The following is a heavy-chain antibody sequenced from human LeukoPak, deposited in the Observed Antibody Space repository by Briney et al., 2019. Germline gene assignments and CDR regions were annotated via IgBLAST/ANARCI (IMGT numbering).Heavy chain of an antibody. Sequence: GGSLRLSCAASGFTFSSYEMNWVRQAPGKGLEWVAVIWYDGSNKYYADSVKGRFTISRDNSKNTLYLQMNSLRAEDTAVYYCARDPPYSSGWYLFDYWGQGTLVTVSS. J-gene: IGHJ4*02. CDR1: GFTFSSYE. V-gene: IGHV3-33*08. D-gene: IGHD6-19*01. CDR3: ARDPPYSSGWYLFDY. CDR2: IWYDGSNK.